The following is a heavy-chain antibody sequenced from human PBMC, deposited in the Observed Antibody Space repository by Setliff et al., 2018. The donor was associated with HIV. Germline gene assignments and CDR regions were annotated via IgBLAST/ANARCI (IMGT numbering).Heavy chain of an antibody. J-gene: IGHJ4*02. CDR3: ADPPSGY. V-gene: IGHV3-66*01. CDR1: GFTVSSNY. CDR2: IYGGGTT. Sequence: GGSLRLSCAASGFTVSSNYMSWVRQAPGKGLEWVSVIYGGGTTHYADSVKGRFTISRDNAKNSLSLQMNSLRVEDTAVYYCADPPSGYWGQGTLVTVSS. D-gene: IGHD3-10*01.